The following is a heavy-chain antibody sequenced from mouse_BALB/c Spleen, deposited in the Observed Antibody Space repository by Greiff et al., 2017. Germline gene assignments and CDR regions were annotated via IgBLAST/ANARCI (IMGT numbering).Heavy chain of an antibody. Sequence: EVKVVESGGGLVQPGGSLRLSCATSGFTFSDFYMEWVRQPPGKRLEWIAASRNKANDYTTEYSASVKGRFIVSRDTSQSILYLQMNALRAEDTAIYYCARAYYGYDVWYFDVWGAGTTVTVSS. CDR1: GFTFSDFY. D-gene: IGHD2-2*01. J-gene: IGHJ1*01. CDR2: SRNKANDYTT. CDR3: ARAYYGYDVWYFDV. V-gene: IGHV7-1*02.